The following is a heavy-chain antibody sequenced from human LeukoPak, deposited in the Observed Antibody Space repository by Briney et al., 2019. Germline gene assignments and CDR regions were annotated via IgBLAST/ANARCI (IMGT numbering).Heavy chain of an antibody. CDR2: IYYSGST. D-gene: IGHD3-9*01. Sequence: SETLSLTCAVYGGSFSGYYWSWIRQPPGKGLEWIGYIYYSGSTNYNPSLKSRVTISVDTSKNQFSLKLSSVTAADTAVYYCARQRFRAWLSGWGQGTLVTVSS. V-gene: IGHV4-34*01. J-gene: IGHJ4*02. CDR3: ARQRFRAWLSG. CDR1: GGSFSGYY.